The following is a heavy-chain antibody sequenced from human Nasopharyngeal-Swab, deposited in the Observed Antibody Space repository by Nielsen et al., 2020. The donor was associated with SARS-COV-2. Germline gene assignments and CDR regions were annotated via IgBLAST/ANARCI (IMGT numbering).Heavy chain of an antibody. CDR2: ISGSGGST. CDR3: AKLAYILTGYPDY. V-gene: IGHV3-23*01. J-gene: IGHJ4*02. CDR1: GFTFSSHA. D-gene: IGHD3-9*01. Sequence: GESLKISCAASGFTFSSHAMSWVRQAPGKGLEWVSAISGSGGSTYYADSVKGRFTISRDNSKNTLYLQMNSLRAEDTAVYYCAKLAYILTGYPDYWGQGTLVTVSS.